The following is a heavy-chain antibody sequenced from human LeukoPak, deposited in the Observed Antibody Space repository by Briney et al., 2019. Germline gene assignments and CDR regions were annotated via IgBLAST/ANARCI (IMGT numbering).Heavy chain of an antibody. J-gene: IGHJ4*02. CDR1: GFTFSSYG. CDR2: ISYDGSNK. CDR3: AKGSGYSYGSQLGG. Sequence: GGSLRLSCAASGFTFSSYGMHWVRQAPGKGLEWVAVISYDGSNKYYADSVKGRFTISRDNSKNTLYLQINSLRAEDTGLYYCAKGSGYSYGSQLGGWGQGTLVTVSS. V-gene: IGHV3-30*18. D-gene: IGHD5-18*01.